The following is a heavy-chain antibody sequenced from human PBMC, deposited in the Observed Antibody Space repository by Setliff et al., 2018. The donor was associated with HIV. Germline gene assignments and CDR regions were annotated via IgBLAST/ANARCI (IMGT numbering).Heavy chain of an antibody. CDR1: GFTFSNAW. J-gene: IGHJ4*02. D-gene: IGHD6-6*01. V-gene: IGHV3-15*01. Sequence: GGSLRLSCAASGFTFSNAWMSWVRQAPGRGLEWVGRIKNRPAGGTTEYAAPVKGGFTISRDDSKNMAYLQMNSLKIEDTALYFCSINSPLSSWGQGTLVTVSS. CDR3: SINSPLSS. CDR2: IKNRPAGGTT.